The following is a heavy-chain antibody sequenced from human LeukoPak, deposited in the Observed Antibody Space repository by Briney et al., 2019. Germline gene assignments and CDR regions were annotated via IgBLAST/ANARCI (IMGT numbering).Heavy chain of an antibody. Sequence: ASVKVSCKASGYTFTSYGISWVRQAPGQGLEWMGWISAYNGNTNYVQKLQGRVTMTTDTSTSTAYMELRSLRSDDTAVYYCARDITMVRGVILGYWGQGTLVTVSS. V-gene: IGHV1-18*01. CDR3: ARDITMVRGVILGY. CDR2: ISAYNGNT. J-gene: IGHJ4*02. CDR1: GYTFTSYG. D-gene: IGHD3-10*01.